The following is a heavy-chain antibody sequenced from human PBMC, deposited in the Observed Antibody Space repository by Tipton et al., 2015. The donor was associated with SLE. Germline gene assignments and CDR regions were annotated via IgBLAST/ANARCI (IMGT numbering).Heavy chain of an antibody. J-gene: IGHJ4*02. D-gene: IGHD1-26*01. V-gene: IGHV3-23*01. CDR2: ISGSGGST. CDR1: GFTFSSYA. Sequence: SLRLSCAASGFTFSSYAMSWVRQAPGKGLEWVSAISGSGGSTYYADSVKDRFTISRDNSKNTLYLQMNSLRAEDTAVYYCAKDPRDSGSYYWAYFDYWGQGTLVTVSS. CDR3: AKDPRDSGSYYWAYFDY.